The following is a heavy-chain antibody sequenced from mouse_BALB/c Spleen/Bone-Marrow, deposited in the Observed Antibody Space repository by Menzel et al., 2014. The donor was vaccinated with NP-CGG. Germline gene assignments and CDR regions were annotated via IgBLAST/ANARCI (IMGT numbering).Heavy chain of an antibody. Sequence: EVQLQESGPELGKPGASVKISCKASGYSFTGYNMYWVKQCHRKSLEWIGYIDPYNGGTSYNQKSKGKATLTVDKSSSTAYMHLNSLTSEDSAIYYCAREAAYYGNYGAMDYWGQGTSVTVSS. CDR2: IDPYNGGT. J-gene: IGHJ4*01. CDR1: GYSFTGYN. V-gene: IGHV1S135*01. CDR3: AREAAYYGNYGAMDY. D-gene: IGHD2-10*01.